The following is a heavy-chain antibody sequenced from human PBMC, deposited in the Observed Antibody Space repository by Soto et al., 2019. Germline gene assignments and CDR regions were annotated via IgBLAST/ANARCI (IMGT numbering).Heavy chain of an antibody. D-gene: IGHD5-18*01. CDR1: GGSLSSGSYY. Sequence: PSETLSLTCTVSGGSLSSGSYYWSWIRQPPGKGLEWIGYIYYSGSTTYNPSLKSRVTISVDTYKNQFSLKLSSVTAADTAVYYCARDGSYGYYFDYWGQGTLVTVSS. CDR3: ARDGSYGYYFDY. CDR2: IYYSGST. J-gene: IGHJ4*02. V-gene: IGHV4-61*01.